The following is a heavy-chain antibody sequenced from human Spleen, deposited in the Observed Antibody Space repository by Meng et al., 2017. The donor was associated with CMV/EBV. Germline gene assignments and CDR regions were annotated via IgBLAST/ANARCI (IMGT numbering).Heavy chain of an antibody. J-gene: IGHJ4*02. CDR3: AKGGFLEWLLFDY. Sequence: QVRVGESGGGVVQPGGSLRPSCAASGFTFSSYAMHWVRQAPGKGLEWVAVISYDGSNKYYADSVKGRFTISRDNSKNTLYLQMNSLRAEDTAVYYCAKGGFLEWLLFDYWGQGTLVTVSS. CDR1: GFTFSSYA. D-gene: IGHD3-3*01. CDR2: ISYDGSNK. V-gene: IGHV3-30-3*01.